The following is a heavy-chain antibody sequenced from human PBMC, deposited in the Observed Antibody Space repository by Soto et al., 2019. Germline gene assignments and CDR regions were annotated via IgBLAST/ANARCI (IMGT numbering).Heavy chain of an antibody. CDR2: IIPIFGTA. V-gene: IGHV1-69*13. CDR3: ARGQGYCSGGSCYWWFDP. CDR1: GGTFSSYT. J-gene: IGHJ5*02. D-gene: IGHD2-15*01. Sequence: ASVNVSCKASGGTFSSYTISWVRQAPGQGLEWMGGIIPIFGTANYAQKFQGRVTITADESTSTAYMELSSLRSEDTAVYYCARGQGYCSGGSCYWWFDPWGQGTLVTVSS.